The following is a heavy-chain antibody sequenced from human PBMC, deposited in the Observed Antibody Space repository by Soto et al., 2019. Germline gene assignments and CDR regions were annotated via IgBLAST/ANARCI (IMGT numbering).Heavy chain of an antibody. Sequence: TLSLTSSIPSNSIFSVGYSWSWIRQPPGNGLEWIGYIYHSGSTYYNPSLKSRVTISVDRSKNQFSLKLSSVTAADTAVYYCARTPDIWGQGTMVT. CDR3: ARTPDI. CDR2: IYHSGST. J-gene: IGHJ3*02. CDR1: SNSIFSVGYS. V-gene: IGHV4-30-2*01.